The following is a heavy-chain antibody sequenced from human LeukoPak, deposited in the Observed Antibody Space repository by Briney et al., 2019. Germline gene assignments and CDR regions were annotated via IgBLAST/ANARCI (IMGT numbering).Heavy chain of an antibody. D-gene: IGHD3-3*01. J-gene: IGHJ4*02. V-gene: IGHV3-23*01. CDR1: GFTFSSYG. CDR2: ISGSGGST. Sequence: PGGSLRLSCAASGFTFSSYGMSWVRQAPGKGLQWVSLISGSGGSTYYADSVKGRFTISRDNARNSLFLQMNNLRVEDTAVYYCAKDLDFWSGPDYWGQGTLVTVSS. CDR3: AKDLDFWSGPDY.